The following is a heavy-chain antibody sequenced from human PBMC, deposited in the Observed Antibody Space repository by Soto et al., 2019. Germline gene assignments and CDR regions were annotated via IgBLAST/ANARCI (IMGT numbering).Heavy chain of an antibody. CDR1: GFTFSSYG. CDR2: ISYDGSNK. D-gene: IGHD6-19*01. Sequence: GGSLRLSCAASGFTFSSYGMHWVRQAPGKGLEWVAVISYDGSNKYYADSVKGRFTISRDNSKNTLYLQMNSLRAEDTAVYYCAKDPHSSGWNWFDPWGQGTLVTVSS. V-gene: IGHV3-30*18. CDR3: AKDPHSSGWNWFDP. J-gene: IGHJ5*02.